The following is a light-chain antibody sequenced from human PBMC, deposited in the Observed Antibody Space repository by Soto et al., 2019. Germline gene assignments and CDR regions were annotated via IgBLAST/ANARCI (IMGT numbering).Light chain of an antibody. CDR3: QTRGTGIVV. Sequence: QLVLTQSPSASASLGASVKLTCTLSSAHSSYAIAWHQQQPEKGPRYLMKVNSDGSHNKGDEIPDRFSGSSSGAERYLIISSLQPEDEADYYCQTRGTGIVVFGGGTKLTVL. V-gene: IGLV4-69*01. CDR1: SAHSSYA. J-gene: IGLJ2*01. CDR2: VNSDGSH.